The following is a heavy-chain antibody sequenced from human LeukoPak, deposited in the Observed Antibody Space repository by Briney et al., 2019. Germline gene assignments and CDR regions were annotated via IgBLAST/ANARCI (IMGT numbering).Heavy chain of an antibody. V-gene: IGHV4-4*02. CDR3: ARATDYYYYYMDV. CDR2: IYHSGRT. J-gene: IGHJ6*03. D-gene: IGHD4-17*01. CDR1: GGSISSTNW. Sequence: PSETLSLTCAVSGGSISSTNWWTWVRQPPGKGLEWIGKIYHSGRTNYNPSLESRVTISVDKSKNQFSLKLWSVTAADTAVYYCARATDYYYYYMDVWGKGTTVTISS.